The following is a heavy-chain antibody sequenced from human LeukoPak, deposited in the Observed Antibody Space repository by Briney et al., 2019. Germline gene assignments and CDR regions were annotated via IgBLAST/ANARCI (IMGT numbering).Heavy chain of an antibody. Sequence: PGGSLRLSCAASGFTVSSNYMSWVRQAPGKGLEWVSVIYSGGSTYYADSVKGRFTISRDNSRNTLYLQMNSLRAEDTAVYYCARAAYRGGDCSPTGQHWGQGTLVTVSS. CDR2: IYSGGST. CDR3: ARAAYRGGDCSPTGQH. V-gene: IGHV3-66*02. CDR1: GFTVSSNY. D-gene: IGHD2-21*01. J-gene: IGHJ1*01.